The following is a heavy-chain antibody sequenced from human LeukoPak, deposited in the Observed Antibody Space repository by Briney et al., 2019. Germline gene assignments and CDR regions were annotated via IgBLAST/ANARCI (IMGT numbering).Heavy chain of an antibody. Sequence: SETPSLTCAVYGGSFSGYYWSWIRQPPGKGLEWIGEINHSGSTNYNPSLKSRVTISVDTSKNQFSLKLSSVTAADTAVYYCARASTYDYVWGRRSVLYYFDYWGQGTLVTVSS. D-gene: IGHD3-16*01. CDR3: ARASTYDYVWGRRSVLYYFDY. CDR1: GGSFSGYY. J-gene: IGHJ4*02. V-gene: IGHV4-34*01. CDR2: INHSGST.